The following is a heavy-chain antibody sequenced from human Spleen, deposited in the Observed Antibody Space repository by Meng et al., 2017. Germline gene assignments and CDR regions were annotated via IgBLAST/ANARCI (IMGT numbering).Heavy chain of an antibody. CDR1: GGSISSNNYY. Sequence: SETLSLTCTVSGGSISSNNYYWGWSRQPPGKGLEWIGSIYYSGSTYYNPSLKSRVTISVDTSKNQFSLKLSSVTAADTAVYYCARDLRRHCSSTSCYYFDYWGQGSLVTVSS. CDR3: ARDLRRHCSSTSCYYFDY. J-gene: IGHJ4*02. D-gene: IGHD2-2*01. V-gene: IGHV4-39*07. CDR2: IYYSGST.